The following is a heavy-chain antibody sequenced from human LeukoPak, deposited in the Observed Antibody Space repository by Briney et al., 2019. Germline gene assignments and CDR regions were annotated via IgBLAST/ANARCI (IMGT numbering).Heavy chain of an antibody. CDR3: VRDLVVYGNIDY. Sequence: SETLTLTCTVSGYSISSGYYRGWVRQPPGKGLWWICIIYHSGTTYYTPSIKRRLSISMDTTKNQFSLKLTSVTAADTAVYFCVRDLVVYGNIDYWGEGCLVTVPS. CDR2: IYHSGTT. CDR1: GYSISSGYY. V-gene: IGHV4-38-2*02. D-gene: IGHD2-8*02. J-gene: IGHJ4*02.